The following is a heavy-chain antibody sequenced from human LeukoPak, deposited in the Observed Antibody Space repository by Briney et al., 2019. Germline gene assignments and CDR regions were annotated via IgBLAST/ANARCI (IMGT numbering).Heavy chain of an antibody. V-gene: IGHV3-74*01. CDR3: ARDDYGDYYFDY. Sequence: GGSLRLSCAASGFTINNYWMHWVRQAPGKGLVWVSRIDSDGSNTNYADSVKGRFTVSRDNAKNTLYLQMNSLRAEDTAVYYCARDDYGDYYFDYWGQGTLVTVSS. J-gene: IGHJ4*02. CDR1: GFTINNYW. D-gene: IGHD4-17*01. CDR2: IDSDGSNT.